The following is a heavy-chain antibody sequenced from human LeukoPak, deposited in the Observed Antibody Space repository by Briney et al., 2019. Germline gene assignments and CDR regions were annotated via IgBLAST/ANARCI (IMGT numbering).Heavy chain of an antibody. CDR3: ARRVRGASDY. Sequence: ASVTISCKASGYTFSSYVISWVRQAPGQGLEWMGWISAYNGNTNYAQNLQGRVTMTTDTSTSTAYMELRSLRSDDTAVYYCARRVRGASDYWGQGTLVTVSS. CDR1: GYTFSSYV. V-gene: IGHV1-18*01. D-gene: IGHD3-10*01. J-gene: IGHJ4*02. CDR2: ISAYNGNT.